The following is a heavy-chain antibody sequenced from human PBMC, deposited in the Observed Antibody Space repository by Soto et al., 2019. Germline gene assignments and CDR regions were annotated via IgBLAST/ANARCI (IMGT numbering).Heavy chain of an antibody. D-gene: IGHD6-13*01. Sequence: GASVTVSCKESVYNFTNYYRHWVRQAPGQGPEWMGIINPSGGSTSYAQKFQGRVTVTRDTSTSTVYMELSSLRSEDTAVYYCAREGFYGSSFDYWGQGTLVTVSS. CDR2: INPSGGST. J-gene: IGHJ4*02. CDR1: VYNFTNYY. CDR3: AREGFYGSSFDY. V-gene: IGHV1-46*03.